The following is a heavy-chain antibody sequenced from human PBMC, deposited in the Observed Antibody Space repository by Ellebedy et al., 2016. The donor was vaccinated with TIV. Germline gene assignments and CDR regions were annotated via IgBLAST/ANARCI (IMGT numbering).Heavy chain of an antibody. CDR2: INQDATKT. D-gene: IGHD4-17*01. V-gene: IGHV3-7*01. Sequence: GESLKISCAASGFSFRSYWMTWVRQAPGKGLEWVANINQDATKTFYVDSVEGRFTITRDNAKNSLFLQMNSLGVDDTDVYYCATDGSYGDYLSPAHASVMWGQGTLVSVSS. CDR3: ATDGSYGDYLSPAHASVM. J-gene: IGHJ3*02. CDR1: GFSFRSYW.